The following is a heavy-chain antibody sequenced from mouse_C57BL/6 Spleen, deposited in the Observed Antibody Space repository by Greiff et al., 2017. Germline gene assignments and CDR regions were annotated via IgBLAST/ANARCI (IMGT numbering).Heavy chain of an antibody. CDR2: INPYNGDT. CDR3: ARRPLYYGSLDY. D-gene: IGHD1-1*01. Sequence: VQLQQSGPELVKPGDSVKISCKASGYSFTGYFMNWVMQSHGKSLEWIGRINPYNGDTFYNQKFKGKATLTVDQSSSTAHMELRSLTSEDSAVYYCARRPLYYGSLDYWGQGTTLTVSS. J-gene: IGHJ2*01. CDR1: GYSFTGYF. V-gene: IGHV1-20*01.